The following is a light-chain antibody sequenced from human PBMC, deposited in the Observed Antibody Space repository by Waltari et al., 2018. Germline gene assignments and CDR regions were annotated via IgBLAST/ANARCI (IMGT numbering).Light chain of an antibody. CDR2: GAS. CDR1: QTVRTNY. Sequence: EIVLTQSPGTLSLSPGERATLPCRASQTVRTNYLAWYQQKPGQAPTLLIYGASSRATGIPDRFSGSGSGTDFSLTISSLEPEDFAVYYCQQYDISPLTFGEGTKVEIK. J-gene: IGKJ4*01. V-gene: IGKV3-20*01. CDR3: QQYDISPLT.